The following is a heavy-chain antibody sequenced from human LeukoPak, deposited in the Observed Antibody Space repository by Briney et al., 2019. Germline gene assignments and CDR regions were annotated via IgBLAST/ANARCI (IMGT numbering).Heavy chain of an antibody. Sequence: RSSETLSLTCTVSGVSISSSNSYWGWIRQPPGKGLEWIGSIYYSGNTYYNASLKSQVSISIDTSKNQFSLRLTSVTAADTAVYYCARDNDSRDPPHFDYWGQGTLVTVSS. CDR1: GVSISSSNSY. CDR3: ARDNDSRDPPHFDY. V-gene: IGHV4-39*02. D-gene: IGHD3-16*01. CDR2: IYYSGNT. J-gene: IGHJ4*02.